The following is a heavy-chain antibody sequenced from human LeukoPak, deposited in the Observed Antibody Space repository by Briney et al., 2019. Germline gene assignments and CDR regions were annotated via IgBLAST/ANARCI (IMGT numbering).Heavy chain of an antibody. V-gene: IGHV4-39*01. CDR3: ARRYCTNGVCYKIDY. J-gene: IGHJ4*02. CDR2: IYYSGST. Sequence: SETLSLTCTVSGGSISSSSYYWGWIRQPPGKGLEWIGSIYYSGSTYYNPSPKSRVTISVDTSKNQFSLKLSSVTAADTAVYYCARRYCTNGVCYKIDYWGQGTLVTVSS. D-gene: IGHD2-8*01. CDR1: GGSISSSSYY.